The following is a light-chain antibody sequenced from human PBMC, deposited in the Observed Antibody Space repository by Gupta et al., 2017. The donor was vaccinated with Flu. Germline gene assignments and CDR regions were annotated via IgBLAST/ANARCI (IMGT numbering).Light chain of an antibody. V-gene: IGLV1-44*01. CDR1: SPNIGSDP. J-gene: IGLJ1*01. CDR3: AAWDDSLNGHYV. CDR2: GNA. Sequence: QSVLAQPPSASETPGQRVNISCSGGSPNIGSDPVNWYQQVPGAAPKLLIYGNAQRPSGVPDRFSGSKSGTSASLAISGLQSEDEADYYCAAWDDSLNGHYVFGTGTKVTVL.